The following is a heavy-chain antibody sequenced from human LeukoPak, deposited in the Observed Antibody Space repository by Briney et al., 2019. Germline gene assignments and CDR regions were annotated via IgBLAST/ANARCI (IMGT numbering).Heavy chain of an antibody. Sequence: SVKVSCKASGGTFSSYAISWVRRAPGQGLEWMGGIIPIFGTANYAQKFQGRVTITADESTSTAYMELSSLRSEDTAVYYCARDTARFGELLHDYWGQGTLVTVSS. J-gene: IGHJ4*02. V-gene: IGHV1-69*13. D-gene: IGHD3-10*01. CDR2: IIPIFGTA. CDR3: ARDTARFGELLHDY. CDR1: GGTFSSYA.